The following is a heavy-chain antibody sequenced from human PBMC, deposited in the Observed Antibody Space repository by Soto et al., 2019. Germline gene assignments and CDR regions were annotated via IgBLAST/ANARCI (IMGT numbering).Heavy chain of an antibody. D-gene: IGHD3-3*01. CDR1: GYTFTSYA. Sequence: ASVKVSCKASGYTFTSYAMHWVRQAPGQRLEWMGWINAGNGNTKYSQKFQGRVTITRDTSAGTAYMELSSLRSEDTAVYYCARDETYYDFWSGYYEYGMDVWGQWTTVTVSS. J-gene: IGHJ6*02. V-gene: IGHV1-3*01. CDR2: INAGNGNT. CDR3: ARDETYYDFWSGYYEYGMDV.